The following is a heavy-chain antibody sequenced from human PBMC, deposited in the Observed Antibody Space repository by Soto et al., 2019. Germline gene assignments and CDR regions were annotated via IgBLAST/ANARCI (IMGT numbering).Heavy chain of an antibody. J-gene: IGHJ6*02. CDR3: AATSWIYYYGMDV. CDR2: IYYSGST. D-gene: IGHD2-2*01. Sequence: PSETLSLTCTVSGGSISSGGYYWSWIRQHPGKGLEWIGYIYYSGSTYYNPSLKSRVTISVDTSKNQFSLKLSSVTAADTAVYYCAATSWIYYYGMDVWGQGTTVTVSS. V-gene: IGHV4-31*03. CDR1: GGSISSGGYY.